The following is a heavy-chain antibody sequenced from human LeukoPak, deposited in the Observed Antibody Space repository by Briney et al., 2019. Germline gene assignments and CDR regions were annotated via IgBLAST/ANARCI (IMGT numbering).Heavy chain of an antibody. D-gene: IGHD3-3*01. CDR1: GYTFTSYG. Sequence: ASVKVSCKASGYTFTSYGISWVRQAPGQGLEWMGWISAYNGNTNYAQKLQGRVTMTTDTSTSTAYMELRSLRSDDTAVYYCARGADFWSGYPKGFDYWGQGTLVTVSS. CDR2: ISAYNGNT. V-gene: IGHV1-18*01. J-gene: IGHJ4*02. CDR3: ARGADFWSGYPKGFDY.